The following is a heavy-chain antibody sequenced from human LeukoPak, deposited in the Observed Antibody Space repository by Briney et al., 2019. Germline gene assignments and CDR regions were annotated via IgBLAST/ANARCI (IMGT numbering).Heavy chain of an antibody. CDR1: GGSINYYY. CDR3: ARETPGARHFDY. J-gene: IGHJ4*02. D-gene: IGHD7-27*01. CDR2: IYYSGGT. V-gene: IGHV4-59*01. Sequence: SETLSLTCTVSGGSINYYYWMWIRQPPGKGLEWIGYIYYSGGTHYNPSLESRVTMLVDTSKNQFSLKLTAVTAADTAVYYCARETPGARHFDYWGQGSLVTVSS.